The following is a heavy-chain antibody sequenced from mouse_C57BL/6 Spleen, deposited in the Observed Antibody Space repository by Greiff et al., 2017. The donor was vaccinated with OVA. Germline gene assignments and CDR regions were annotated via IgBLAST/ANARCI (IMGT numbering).Heavy chain of an antibody. V-gene: IGHV5-9*01. CDR2: ISGGGGNT. CDR3: ARQGYYYGSSYWYFDV. CDR1: GFTFSSYT. J-gene: IGHJ1*03. D-gene: IGHD1-1*01. Sequence: EVQGVESGGGLVKPGGSLKFSCAASGFTFSSYTMSWVRQTPEKRLEWVATISGGGGNTYYPDSVKGRFTISRDNAKNTLYLQMSSLRSEDTALYYCARQGYYYGSSYWYFDVWGTGTTVTVSS.